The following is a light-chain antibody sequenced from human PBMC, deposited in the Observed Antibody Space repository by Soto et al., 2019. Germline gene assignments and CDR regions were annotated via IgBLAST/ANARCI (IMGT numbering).Light chain of an antibody. CDR1: QSVDIY. CDR3: QQRKYWPPLT. Sequence: EVVVTQSPVTLALSPGVRATLSCRTSQSVDIYVAWYQQKPGQAPRLLIYDASNRAPGIPARFSGSGSGTDFTLTISRLEPEDFAVYYCQQRKYWPPLTFGGGTKVEIK. CDR2: DAS. J-gene: IGKJ4*01. V-gene: IGKV3-11*01.